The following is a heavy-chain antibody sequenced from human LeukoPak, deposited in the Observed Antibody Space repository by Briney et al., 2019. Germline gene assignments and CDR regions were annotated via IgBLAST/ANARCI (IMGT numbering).Heavy chain of an antibody. V-gene: IGHV4-4*02. CDR1: GGSISSSNW. J-gene: IGHJ5*02. D-gene: IGHD3-22*01. CDR2: IYHSGST. Sequence: PSGTLSLTCAVSGGSISSSNWWSWVRQPPGKGLEWIGEIYHSGSTNYNPSLKSRVTISVDTSKNQFSLKLSSVTAADTAVYYCARMGLPYYYDSSGYHNWFDPWGQGTLVTVSS. CDR3: ARMGLPYYYDSSGYHNWFDP.